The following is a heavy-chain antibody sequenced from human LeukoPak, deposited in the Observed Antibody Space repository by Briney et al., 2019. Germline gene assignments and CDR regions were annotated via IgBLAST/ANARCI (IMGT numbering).Heavy chain of an antibody. V-gene: IGHV1-46*01. D-gene: IGHD6-13*01. CDR3: ARGVAAAGTPSYNWFDP. Sequence: ASVKVSCKASGYTFTSYYMHWVRQAPGQGLEWMGIINPSGGSTSYAQKFQGRVTMTRDMPTSTVYMELSSLRSEDTAVYYCARGVAAAGTPSYNWFDPWGQGTLVTVSS. CDR2: INPSGGST. J-gene: IGHJ5*02. CDR1: GYTFTSYY.